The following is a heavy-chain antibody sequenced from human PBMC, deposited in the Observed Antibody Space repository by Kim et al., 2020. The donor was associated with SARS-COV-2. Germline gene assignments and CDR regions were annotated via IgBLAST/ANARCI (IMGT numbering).Heavy chain of an antibody. V-gene: IGHV4-39*07. CDR2: GNT. D-gene: IGHD1-26*01. CDR3: ARDSGSYSV. Sequence: GNTYYNPSRKSRVTISVDTSKNQFSLKLSSVTAADTAVYYCARDSGSYSVWGQGTLVTVSS. J-gene: IGHJ4*02.